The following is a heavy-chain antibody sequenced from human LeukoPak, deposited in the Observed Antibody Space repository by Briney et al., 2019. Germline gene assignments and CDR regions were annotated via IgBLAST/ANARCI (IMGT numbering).Heavy chain of an antibody. V-gene: IGHV3-21*01. D-gene: IGHD6-13*01. J-gene: IGHJ4*02. CDR3: ARAPGAAAGPFDY. Sequence: GGSLRLSCAASGFSFSGYRMNWVRQAPGKGLEWVSSISRSSSSIYYADSMKGRFTISRDNAKNSLYLQMNSLRAEDTAVYYCARAPGAAAGPFDYWGQGTLVTVSS. CDR1: GFSFSGYR. CDR2: ISRSSSSI.